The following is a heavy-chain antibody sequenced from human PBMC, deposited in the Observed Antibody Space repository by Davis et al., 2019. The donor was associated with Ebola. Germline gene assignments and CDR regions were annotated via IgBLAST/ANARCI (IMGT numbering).Heavy chain of an antibody. CDR2: INPSGGST. CDR3: ARDRGPGYYYYGMDV. CDR1: GYTFTSYY. V-gene: IGHV1-46*01. D-gene: IGHD3-10*01. J-gene: IGHJ6*02. Sequence: ASVKVSCKASGYTFTSYYMHWVRQAPGQGLEWMGIINPSGGSTSYAQKFQGRVTMTRDTSTSTVYMELSSLRSEDTAVYYCARDRGPGYYYYGMDVWGQGTTVTVSS.